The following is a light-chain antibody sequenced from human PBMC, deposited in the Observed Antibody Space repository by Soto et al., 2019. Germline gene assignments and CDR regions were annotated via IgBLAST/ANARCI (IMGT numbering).Light chain of an antibody. CDR2: DGS. Sequence: EIVLTQSPATLSLSPGERATLSCRASQSVSSYLAWYQQRPGQAPRLLIYDGSNRATGVPARFSGSGSGTDFPLTISSLEPEDFALYYCQHRRDWPWTFGQGTKVEVK. CDR3: QHRRDWPWT. CDR1: QSVSSY. J-gene: IGKJ1*01. V-gene: IGKV3-11*01.